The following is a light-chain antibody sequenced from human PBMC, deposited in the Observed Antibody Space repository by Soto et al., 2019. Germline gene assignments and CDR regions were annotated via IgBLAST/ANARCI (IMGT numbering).Light chain of an antibody. J-gene: IGKJ1*01. V-gene: IGKV1-5*01. CDR1: QSISSW. CDR3: QQFSSYWT. Sequence: DIQMTQSPSTLSASVGDRVTITCRASQSISSWLAWYQQKPGKAPKLLISDASSLESGVPSRFSGDRSGTELTLTINSLHPEDVATYFCQQFSSYWTFGQGTRLEIK. CDR2: DAS.